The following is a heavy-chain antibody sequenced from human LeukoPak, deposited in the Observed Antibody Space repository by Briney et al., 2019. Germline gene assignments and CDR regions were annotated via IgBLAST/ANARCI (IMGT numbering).Heavy chain of an antibody. D-gene: IGHD2-21*01. CDR1: GGSISGYY. CDR3: AKGEGDY. Sequence: PSETLSLTCTVSGGSISGYYWSWIRQPPGKGLEWIGYIYDSGNTKYNPSLKSRVTISIGTPKTQVSLKLSSVTAADTAVYYCAKGEGDYWGQGTLVTVSS. V-gene: IGHV4-59*13. CDR2: IYDSGNT. J-gene: IGHJ4*02.